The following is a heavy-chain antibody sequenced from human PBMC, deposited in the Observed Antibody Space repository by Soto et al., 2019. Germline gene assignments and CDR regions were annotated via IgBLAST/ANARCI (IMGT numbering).Heavy chain of an antibody. CDR2: IWYDGSNK. V-gene: IGHV3-33*01. Sequence: HPGGSLRLSCAASGFTFSSYGMHWVRQAPGKGLEWVAVIWYDGSNKYYADSVKGRFTISRDNSKNTLYLQMNSPRAEDTAVYYCARDIGQWLVLGSAYYYYGMDVWGQGTTVTVSS. CDR1: GFTFSSYG. J-gene: IGHJ6*02. CDR3: ARDIGQWLVLGSAYYYYGMDV. D-gene: IGHD6-19*01.